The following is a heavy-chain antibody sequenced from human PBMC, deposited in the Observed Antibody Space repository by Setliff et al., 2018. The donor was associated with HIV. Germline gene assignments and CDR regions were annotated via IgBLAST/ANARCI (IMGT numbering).Heavy chain of an antibody. J-gene: IGHJ5*02. V-gene: IGHV4-4*02. D-gene: IGHD3-22*01. CDR1: GGSISSTNW. CDR3: ARSYYYDSSGYSSRYWFDP. Sequence: SETLSLTCAVSGGSISSTNWWNWVRQPPGKGLEWIGHIYTSGSTNYNPSLKSRVTISVDTSKNQFSLKLSSVTAADTAVYYCARSYYYDSSGYSSRYWFDPWGQGTLVTVSS. CDR2: IYTSGST.